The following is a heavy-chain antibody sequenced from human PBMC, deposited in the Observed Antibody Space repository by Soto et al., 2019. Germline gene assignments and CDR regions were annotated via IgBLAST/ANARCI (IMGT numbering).Heavy chain of an antibody. Sequence: PGGSLRLSCAASGFTSSSYAMSWVRQAPGKGLEWVSSIIGSGVRTYYADSVQGRFTISRDNSKNTLYLQMDSLRAEDTAVYYCAKELMLAAGSWLTSDQHYYGMDVWGQGTTVTVSS. CDR1: GFTSSSYA. V-gene: IGHV3-23*01. J-gene: IGHJ6*02. CDR2: IIGSGVRT. CDR3: AKELMLAAGSWLTSDQHYYGMDV. D-gene: IGHD6-13*01.